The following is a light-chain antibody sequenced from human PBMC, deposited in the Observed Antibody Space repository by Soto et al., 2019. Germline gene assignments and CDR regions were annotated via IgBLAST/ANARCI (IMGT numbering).Light chain of an antibody. Sequence: DIQMTQPPSTLSPSVGEIVTITSRASQSISSWLAWYKQKPGKAPKILIYDASSLESGVPSRFSGSGSGTVFPLTISSLQPDYFATYYCQQYNSYSTLGQGTKVDIK. V-gene: IGKV1-5*01. CDR3: QQYNSYST. CDR1: QSISSW. CDR2: DAS. J-gene: IGKJ1*01.